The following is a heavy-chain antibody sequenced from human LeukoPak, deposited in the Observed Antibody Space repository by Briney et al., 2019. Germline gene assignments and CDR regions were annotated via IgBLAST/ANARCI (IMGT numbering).Heavy chain of an antibody. D-gene: IGHD3-10*01. CDR1: GYTFTSYA. J-gene: IGHJ3*02. CDR3: ARELLWFGELAFDI. CDR2: INAGNGNT. Sequence: ASVKVSCKASGYTFTSYAMHWVRQAPGQRLEWMGWINAGNGNTKYSQKFQGRVTITRDTSASTAYMELSSLRSEDPAVYYCARELLWFGELAFDIWGQGKMVTVSS. V-gene: IGHV1-3*01.